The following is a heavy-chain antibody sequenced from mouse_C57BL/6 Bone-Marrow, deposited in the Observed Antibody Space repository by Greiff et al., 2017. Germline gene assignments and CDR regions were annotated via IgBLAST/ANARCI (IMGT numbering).Heavy chain of an antibody. Sequence: QVQLQQPGAELVKPGASVKMSCKASGYTFTSYWITWVKQRPGQGLEWIGDIYPGSGSTNYNEKFKSKATLTVDTSSSTAFMQLTSLTSEYSAVYYCARESIYYGKYVGFAYWGQGTLVTVSA. CDR2: IYPGSGST. CDR3: ARESIYYGKYVGFAY. D-gene: IGHD2-1*01. V-gene: IGHV1-55*01. CDR1: GYTFTSYW. J-gene: IGHJ3*01.